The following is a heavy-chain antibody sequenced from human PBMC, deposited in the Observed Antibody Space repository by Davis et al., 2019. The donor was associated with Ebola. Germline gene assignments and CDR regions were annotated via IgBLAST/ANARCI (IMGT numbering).Heavy chain of an antibody. D-gene: IGHD5-18*01. CDR3: ARDRAHSYARGWYYNGMDV. CDR1: GFTFSSYA. V-gene: IGHV3-23*01. J-gene: IGHJ6*02. Sequence: GGSLTLSSAASGFTFSSYAMSWVRQAPGKGLELVSAISGSGGSTYYADSVKGRFTISSNNAKNSLYLQMNSLRAEDTAVYYCARDRAHSYARGWYYNGMDVWGQGTTVTVSS. CDR2: ISGSGGST.